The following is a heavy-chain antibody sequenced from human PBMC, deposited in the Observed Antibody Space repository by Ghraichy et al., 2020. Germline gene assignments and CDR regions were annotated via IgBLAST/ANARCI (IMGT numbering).Heavy chain of an antibody. D-gene: IGHD6-19*01. Sequence: LNISCAASGFSFSDNYMDWVRQAPGKGLEWVGRIRDKANSYSTEYAASVKGRFTISRDDSKNSQYLQMNSLKTEDTAVYYCARTGYSGGGSAVDYWGQGPLVTVSS. CDR3: ARTGYSGGGSAVDY. CDR2: IRDKANSYST. J-gene: IGHJ4*02. CDR1: GFSFSDNY. V-gene: IGHV3-72*01.